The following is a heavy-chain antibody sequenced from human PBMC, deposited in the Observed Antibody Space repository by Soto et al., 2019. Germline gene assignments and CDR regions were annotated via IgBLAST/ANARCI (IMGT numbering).Heavy chain of an antibody. V-gene: IGHV5-51*01. CDR2: IYPDDSDT. D-gene: IGHD3-10*01. CDR1: GYTFTTYY. Sequence: PGESLKISCKGSGYTFTTYYIAWVRQMPGKGLEWMGLIYPDDSDTRYSPSFQGQLTISVGKSINTAYLQWTSLKASDTAMYYCARRYGSGSYSLGYFDYWGQGTLVTVSS. CDR3: ARRYGSGSYSLGYFDY. J-gene: IGHJ4*02.